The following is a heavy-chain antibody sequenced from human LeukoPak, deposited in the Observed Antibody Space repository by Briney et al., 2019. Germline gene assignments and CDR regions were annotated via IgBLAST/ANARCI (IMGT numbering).Heavy chain of an antibody. CDR3: AKGAEIDL. J-gene: IGHJ5*02. D-gene: IGHD3-16*01. CDR2: VTGPGDTT. CDR1: GFTFTNYA. V-gene: IGHV3-23*01. Sequence: GGSLRLSCAPSGFTFTNYAMNWVRQAPGKGLEWVSAVTGPGDTTYYADSVKGRFFMSREDSKTTVYLQMNSLRAEDTAIYYCAKGAEIDLWGQGTLVTVSS.